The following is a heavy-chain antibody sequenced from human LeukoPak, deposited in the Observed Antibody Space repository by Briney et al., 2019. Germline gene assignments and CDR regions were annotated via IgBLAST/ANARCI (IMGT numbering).Heavy chain of an antibody. Sequence: ASVKVSCKASGYTFTGYYMHWVRQAPGQGLEWMGWINPNSGGTNYAQKFQGRVTMTRDTSISTAYMELSRLRSDDTAVYYCAGAKFCSSPGCYPLGNYGAQGPLVTVSS. D-gene: IGHD2-2*01. CDR2: INPNSGGT. CDR3: AGAKFCSSPGCYPLGNY. J-gene: IGHJ4*02. V-gene: IGHV1-2*02. CDR1: GYTFTGYY.